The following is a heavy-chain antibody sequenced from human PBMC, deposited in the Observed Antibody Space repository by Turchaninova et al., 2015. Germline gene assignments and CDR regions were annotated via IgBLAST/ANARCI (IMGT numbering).Heavy chain of an antibody. CDR2: LDLHDSYS. CDR1: GYTFTNYW. D-gene: IGHD2-8*01. CDR3: ARSGFNGLDI. V-gene: IGHV5-10-1*03. J-gene: IGHJ3*02. Sequence: ELHLEQSGADVKKPGESLRISCQASGYTFTNYWINWVRQMPGAGLEWMAKLDLHDSYSKYNLSFHAHVSISTAKSISTVYLQWTSLKASDTAIYYCARSGFNGLDIWGQGTMINVSS.